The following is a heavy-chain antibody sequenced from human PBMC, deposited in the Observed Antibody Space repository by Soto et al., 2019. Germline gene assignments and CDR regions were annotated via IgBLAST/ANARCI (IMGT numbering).Heavy chain of an antibody. CDR1: GGSIISYY. J-gene: IGHJ3*02. Sequence: PSETLSLTCTVSGGSIISYYWSWILQPPWKGLEWIGYIYYSGSTNYNPSLKSRVTISVDTSKNQFSLKLSSVTAADTAVYYCARDEGGLGFGELLLDHDAFDIWGQGTMVTVSS. V-gene: IGHV4-59*01. CDR3: ARDEGGLGFGELLLDHDAFDI. CDR2: IYYSGST. D-gene: IGHD3-10*01.